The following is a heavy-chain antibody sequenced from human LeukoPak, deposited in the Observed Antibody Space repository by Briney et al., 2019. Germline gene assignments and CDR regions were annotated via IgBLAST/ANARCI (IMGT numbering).Heavy chain of an antibody. CDR3: AREVVVPTYAFDI. CDR2: ISSSSSYI. D-gene: IGHD2-15*01. V-gene: IGHV3-21*01. J-gene: IGHJ3*02. Sequence: GGSLRLSCAASGFTLSSYSMNWVRQAPGKGLEWVSSISSSSSYIYYADSVKGRFTISRDNAKNSLYLQMNSLGAEDTAVYYCAREVVVPTYAFDIWGQGTMVTVSS. CDR1: GFTLSSYS.